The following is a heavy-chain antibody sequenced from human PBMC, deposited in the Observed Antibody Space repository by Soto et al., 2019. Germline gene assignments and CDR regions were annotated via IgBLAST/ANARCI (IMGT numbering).Heavy chain of an antibody. CDR1: GGSILDSTYY. D-gene: IGHD3-22*01. CDR2: IFYSGGT. CDR3: ARQASGYYYGWFDP. V-gene: IGHV4-39*01. J-gene: IGHJ5*02. Sequence: QLLLQESGPGLVKPSETLSLTCTVSGGSILDSTYYWAWIRQSPGKGLEWIGTIFYSGGTFYTPSLKSRVTMSVDTSNNQFSLKLSSVTPADTAVYYCARQASGYYYGWFDPWGQGTLVTVSS.